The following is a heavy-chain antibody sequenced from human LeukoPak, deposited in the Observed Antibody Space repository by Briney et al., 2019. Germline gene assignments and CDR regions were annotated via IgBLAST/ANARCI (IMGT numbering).Heavy chain of an antibody. J-gene: IGHJ6*03. D-gene: IGHD6-6*01. Sequence: GASVKVSCKASGYTFTGYYMHWVRPAPGQGLEWMGWINPNSGGTNYAQKFQGRVTMTRDTSISTAYMELSRLRSDDTAVYYCAREDRIAARPGYYYYYMDVWGKGTTVTVSS. CDR3: AREDRIAARPGYYYYYMDV. CDR1: GYTFTGYY. CDR2: INPNSGGT. V-gene: IGHV1-2*02.